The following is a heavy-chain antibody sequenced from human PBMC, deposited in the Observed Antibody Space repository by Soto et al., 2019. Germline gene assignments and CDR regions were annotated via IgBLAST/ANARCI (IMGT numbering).Heavy chain of an antibody. Sequence: ASVKVSCKASGYTFTSYAMHWVRQAPGQRLEWMGWINAGNGNTKYSQKFQGRVTMTRDTSTSTAYMELSSLRSEDTAVYYCATLRSRTDAFDIWGQGTMVTVSS. D-gene: IGHD6-19*01. V-gene: IGHV1-3*01. CDR1: GYTFTSYA. CDR3: ATLRSRTDAFDI. CDR2: INAGNGNT. J-gene: IGHJ3*02.